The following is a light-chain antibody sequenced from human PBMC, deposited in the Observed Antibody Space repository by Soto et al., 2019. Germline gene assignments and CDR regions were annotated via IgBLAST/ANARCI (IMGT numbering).Light chain of an antibody. CDR3: QQYNSYSST. J-gene: IGKJ1*01. CDR2: DAS. V-gene: IGKV1-5*01. Sequence: DIQMPQSPSTLSSSVGDRVTITCRASQSISSWLAWYQQKPGKAPKLLIYDASSLESGVPSRFSGSGSGTELNLTISSLQPGDVATYYCQQYNSYSSTFGQATKVEIK. CDR1: QSISSW.